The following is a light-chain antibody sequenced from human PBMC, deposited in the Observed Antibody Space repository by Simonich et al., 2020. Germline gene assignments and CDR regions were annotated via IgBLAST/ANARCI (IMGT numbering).Light chain of an antibody. CDR2: LST. CDR1: QSVLYSSNNKNY. CDR3: QQYYSTPIT. J-gene: IGKJ5*01. V-gene: IGKV4-1*01. Sequence: DIVMTQSPDSLSVSLGERATINCKSSQSVLYSSNNKNYLAWYQQKPGQPPKLLIYLSTTRASGVPDRFSGSGSGTDFTLTISSLQAEDVAVYYCQQYYSTPITFGQGTRLEIK.